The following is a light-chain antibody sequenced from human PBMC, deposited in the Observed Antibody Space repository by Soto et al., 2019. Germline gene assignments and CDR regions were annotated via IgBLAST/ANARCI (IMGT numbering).Light chain of an antibody. CDR2: KAS. CDR1: QSVGTW. CDR3: QQYDIYPFT. V-gene: IGKV1-5*03. Sequence: IQMTQSPSTLSTSVGDRVTITCRASQSVGTWLAWYQQKPGKAPKLLIYKASSLQSGVPSRFSGSGSGTEFTLTISSLQPDDFATYYCQQYDIYPFTFGPGTKVDV. J-gene: IGKJ3*01.